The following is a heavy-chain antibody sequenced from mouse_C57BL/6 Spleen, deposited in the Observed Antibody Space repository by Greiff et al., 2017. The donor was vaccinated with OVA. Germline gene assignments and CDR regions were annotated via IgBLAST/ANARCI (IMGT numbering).Heavy chain of an antibody. CDR1: GYTFTSYW. V-gene: IGHV1-72*01. CDR2: IDPNSGGT. D-gene: IGHD1-3*01. CDR3: AKGKWGGDYYAMDY. Sequence: QVQLQQPGAELVKPGASVKLSCKASGYTFTSYWMHWVKQRPGRGLEWIGRIDPNSGGTKYTEKFKSKATLTVDKPSSTAYMQLSSLTSEDSAVYYCAKGKWGGDYYAMDYWGQGTSVTVSS. J-gene: IGHJ4*01.